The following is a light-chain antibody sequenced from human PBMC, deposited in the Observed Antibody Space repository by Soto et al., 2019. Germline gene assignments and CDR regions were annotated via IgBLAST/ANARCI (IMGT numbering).Light chain of an antibody. V-gene: IGLV3-1*01. CDR3: QAWDSSTASVV. CDR1: KLGDKY. Sequence: SSELTQPPSVSVSPGQTASITCSGDKLGDKYACWYQQKPGQSPALVIYQDIKRPSGIPERFSGSNSGNTATLTISGTQAMDEADYYCQAWDSSTASVVFGGGTKVTVL. J-gene: IGLJ2*01. CDR2: QDI.